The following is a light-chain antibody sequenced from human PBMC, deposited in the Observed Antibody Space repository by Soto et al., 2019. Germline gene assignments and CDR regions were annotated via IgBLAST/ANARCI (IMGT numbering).Light chain of an antibody. J-gene: IGKJ4*01. V-gene: IGKV3-15*01. CDR1: QSVSSN. CDR2: GAS. Sequence: EIVMTQSPATLSVSPGERATLSCRASQSVSSNLAWYQQKPGQAPRLLIYGASTRATGIPARFSGSGSDTEFTLTISSRQSEDFSVYYCQQYHNWPPLTFGGGTKVEIK. CDR3: QQYHNWPPLT.